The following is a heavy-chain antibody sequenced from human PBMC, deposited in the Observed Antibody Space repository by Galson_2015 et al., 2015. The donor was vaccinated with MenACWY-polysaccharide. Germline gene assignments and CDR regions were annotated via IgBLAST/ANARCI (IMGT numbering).Heavy chain of an antibody. D-gene: IGHD2-15*01. CDR1: GSRFSNSG. CDR3: AREGSRIVFHAFDT. V-gene: IGHV3-33*01. J-gene: IGHJ3*02. Sequence: SLRLSCAASGSRFSNSGMHWVRQAPGKGLEWVAVIQYDGSKIVYADSVKGRFTISRDNSKNTVLLEMNTLGAEDTAVYYCAREGSRIVFHAFDTRGQGTMVTVSS. CDR2: IQYDGSKI.